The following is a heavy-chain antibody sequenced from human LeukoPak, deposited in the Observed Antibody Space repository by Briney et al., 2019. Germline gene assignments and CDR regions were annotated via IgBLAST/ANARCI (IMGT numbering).Heavy chain of an antibody. CDR1: GFTFSSYE. J-gene: IGHJ4*02. CDR2: ISSSGSTI. CDR3: ARAAIAAAGGIDY. D-gene: IGHD6-13*01. Sequence: PGGSLRLSCAASGFTFSSYEMNWVRQAPGKGLEWVSYISSSGSTIYYADSVKGRFTISRDNAKNLLYLQMNSLRAEDTAVYYCARAAIAAAGGIDYWGQGTLVTVSS. V-gene: IGHV3-48*03.